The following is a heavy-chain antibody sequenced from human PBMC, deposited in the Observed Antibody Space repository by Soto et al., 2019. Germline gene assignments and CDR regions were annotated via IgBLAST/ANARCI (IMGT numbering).Heavy chain of an antibody. J-gene: IGHJ6*03. D-gene: IGHD2-15*01. CDR2: ISGSGGST. Sequence: PGGSLRLSCAASGFTFSSYAMSWVRQAPGKGLEWVSAISGSGGSTYYADSVKGRFTISRDNSKNTLYLQMNSLRAEDTAVYYCAKDLPKPRIGYYYYMDVWGKGTTVTVSS. CDR1: GFTFSSYA. V-gene: IGHV3-23*01. CDR3: AKDLPKPRIGYYYYMDV.